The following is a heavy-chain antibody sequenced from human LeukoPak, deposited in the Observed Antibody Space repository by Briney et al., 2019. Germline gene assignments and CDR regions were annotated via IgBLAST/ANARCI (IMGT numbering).Heavy chain of an antibody. D-gene: IGHD1-14*01. CDR1: GGSISSYY. Sequence: SETLSLTCTVSGGSISSYYWSWIRQPPGKGLEWIGYIYYSGSTNYNPSLKSRVTISVDTSKNQFSLKLSSVTAADTAVYYCAGDRSGRYYYYMDVWGKGTTVTVSS. V-gene: IGHV4-59*01. CDR2: IYYSGST. CDR3: AGDRSGRYYYYMDV. J-gene: IGHJ6*03.